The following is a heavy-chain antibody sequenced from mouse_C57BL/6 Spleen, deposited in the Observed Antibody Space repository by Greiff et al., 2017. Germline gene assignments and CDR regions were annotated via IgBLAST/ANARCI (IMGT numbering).Heavy chain of an antibody. CDR2: ISSGSSTI. J-gene: IGHJ4*01. CDR1: GFTFSDYG. Sequence: EVKLMESGGGLVKPGGSLKLSCAASGFTFSDYGMHWVRQAPEKGLEWVAYISSGSSTIYYADTVKGRFTISRDNAKNTLFLQMTSLRSEDTARYYCARLESYDYGKAMDDWGQGTSVTVSS. CDR3: ARLESYDYGKAMDD. D-gene: IGHD2-4*01. V-gene: IGHV5-17*01.